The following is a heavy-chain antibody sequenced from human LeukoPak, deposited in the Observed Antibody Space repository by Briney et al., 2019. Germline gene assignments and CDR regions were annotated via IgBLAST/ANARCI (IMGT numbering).Heavy chain of an antibody. J-gene: IGHJ3*01. CDR1: GFTFSSYW. Sequence: PGGSLRLSCAASGFTFSSYWMHWVRQAPGKGLVWVSRSNTDGSSTNYADSVKGRFTISRDNAKNTLYLQMNSLRADDTAVYYCGRDPGLCRGGSCNSYEAFDVWGQGTMVTVSS. D-gene: IGHD2-15*01. V-gene: IGHV3-74*01. CDR3: GRDPGLCRGGSCNSYEAFDV. CDR2: SNTDGSST.